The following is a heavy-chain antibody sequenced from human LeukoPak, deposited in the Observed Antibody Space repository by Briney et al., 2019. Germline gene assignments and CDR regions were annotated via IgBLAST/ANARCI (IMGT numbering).Heavy chain of an antibody. CDR2: IYYSGST. J-gene: IGHJ4*02. V-gene: IGHV4-59*01. CDR1: GGSISSYY. Sequence: SETLSLTCTVSGGSISSYYWSWIRQPPGKGLEWVGYIYYSGSTNYNPSLKSRVTISVDTSKNQYSLKLSSVTAADTAVYYCAREGYYGSGSMGLFDYWGQGTLVTVSS. D-gene: IGHD3-10*01. CDR3: AREGYYGSGSMGLFDY.